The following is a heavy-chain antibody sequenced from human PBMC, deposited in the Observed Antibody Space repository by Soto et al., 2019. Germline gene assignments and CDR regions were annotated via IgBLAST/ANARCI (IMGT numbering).Heavy chain of an antibody. CDR1: GGSISSSSYY. D-gene: IGHD3-10*01. CDR3: ARDLNYYGSGIHKNWFDP. V-gene: IGHV4-39*07. J-gene: IGHJ5*02. CDR2: IYYSGST. Sequence: SATLSLTCTVSGGSISSSSYYWGWIRQPPGKGLEWIGSIYYSGSTNYNPSLKSRVTISVDTSKNLFSLKLSFVTAADTALYYCARDLNYYGSGIHKNWFDPWGQGTLVTVSS.